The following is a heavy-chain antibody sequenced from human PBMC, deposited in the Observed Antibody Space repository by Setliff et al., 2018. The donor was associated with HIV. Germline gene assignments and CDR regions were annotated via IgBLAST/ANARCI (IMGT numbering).Heavy chain of an antibody. CDR3: ARDATRGGDFDY. V-gene: IGHV3-7*03. J-gene: IGHJ4*02. CDR2: IKENGDEK. Sequence: LRLSCAASGFTFSTYWMSWFRQAPGKGLEWVANIKENGDEKYYVDSVKGRFTISRDNAKNSLYLQMSSLRVEDTAVYYCARDATRGGDFDYWGQGTLVTVSS. CDR1: GFTFSTYW. D-gene: IGHD3-16*01.